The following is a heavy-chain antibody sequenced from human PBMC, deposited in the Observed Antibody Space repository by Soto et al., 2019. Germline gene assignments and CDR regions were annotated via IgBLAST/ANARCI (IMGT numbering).Heavy chain of an antibody. CDR3: EKDSAYDFSQNPYYDYGTDV. CDR1: GFPFFSYA. J-gene: IGHJ6*02. Sequence: GGSLRLSCAASGFPFFSYAMSLVRQSPGKGLEWVSGISGSSGITDYADSVKGRFTISRDNSKNTMYLQMKRLRAEDAAVYYCEKDSAYDFSQNPYYDYGTDVWGQGTRFTVSS. CDR2: ISGSSGIT. V-gene: IGHV3-23*01. D-gene: IGHD3-3*01.